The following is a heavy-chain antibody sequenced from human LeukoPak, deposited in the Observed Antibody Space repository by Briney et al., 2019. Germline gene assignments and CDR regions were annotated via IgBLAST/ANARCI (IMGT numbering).Heavy chain of an antibody. CDR2: ISSSSSYI. J-gene: IGHJ4*02. V-gene: IGHV3-21*01. CDR1: GFPFSSYS. Sequence: GSLRLSCAASGFPFSSYSMNWVRQAPGKGLEWVSSISSSSSYIYYADSVKGRFTISRDNAENSLYLQMNSLRAEDTAVYYCARGHDYGDYGGYWGQGTLVTVSS. D-gene: IGHD4-17*01. CDR3: ARGHDYGDYGGY.